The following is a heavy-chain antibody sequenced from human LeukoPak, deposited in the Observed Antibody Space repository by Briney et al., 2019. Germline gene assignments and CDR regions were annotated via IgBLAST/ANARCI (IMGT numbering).Heavy chain of an antibody. J-gene: IGHJ4*02. D-gene: IGHD2-15*01. V-gene: IGHV3-48*03. CDR3: ARGGYCRGGTCHATLYDF. Sequence: PGGSLRLSCAASGFTFGSFEMNWVRQAPGKGLEWVSYIGTSGSTIYDADSVKGRFTISRDNGKNSLYLQMNSLRAEDTAMYYCARGGYCRGGTCHATLYDFWGQGTLVTVSS. CDR1: GFTFGSFE. CDR2: IGTSGSTI.